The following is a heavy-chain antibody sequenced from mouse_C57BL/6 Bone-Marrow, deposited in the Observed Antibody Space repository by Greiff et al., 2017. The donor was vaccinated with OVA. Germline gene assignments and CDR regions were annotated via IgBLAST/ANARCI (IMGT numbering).Heavy chain of an antibody. D-gene: IGHD1-1*01. J-gene: IGHJ4*01. CDR1: GFTFSDYG. Sequence: EVKLVESGGGLVKPGGSLKLSCAASGFTFSDYGMHWVRQAPEKGLEWVAYISSGSSAIYYADTVKGRVTISRDNAKNTLFLQMTSLRSEDSAMYYCASSYGYAMDYWGQGTSVTVSS. CDR3: ASSYGYAMDY. V-gene: IGHV5-17*01. CDR2: ISSGSSAI.